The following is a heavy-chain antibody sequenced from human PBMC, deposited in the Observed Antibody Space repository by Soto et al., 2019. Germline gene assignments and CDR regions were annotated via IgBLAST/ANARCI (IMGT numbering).Heavy chain of an antibody. J-gene: IGHJ4*02. CDR1: GGSFSGYY. CDR3: ARQPRILTGYSGHIDY. Sequence: SETLSLTCAVYGGSFSGYYWSWIRQPPGKGLERIGEINHSGSTNYNPSLKSRVTISVDTSKNQFSLKLSSVTAADTAVYYCARQPRILTGYSGHIDYWGQATLVTVSS. CDR2: INHSGST. V-gene: IGHV4-34*01. D-gene: IGHD3-9*01.